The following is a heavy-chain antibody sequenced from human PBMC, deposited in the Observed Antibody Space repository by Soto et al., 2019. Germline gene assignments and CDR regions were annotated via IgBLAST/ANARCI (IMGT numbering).Heavy chain of an antibody. CDR2: ISYDGRKK. CDR1: GSTFSSHS. D-gene: IGHD3-3*01. Sequence: QEQLVESGGGVVQPGRSLRLSCEASGSTFSSHSLHWVRQAPGKGLEWVALISYDGRKKYYADSVKGRFTISRDYSRNTMYLEKNKPRTEDTAIYYCGKDRKEDAFWSGYYTYNGMDVWGQGTTVTVSS. J-gene: IGHJ6*02. V-gene: IGHV3-30*18. CDR3: GKDRKEDAFWSGYYTYNGMDV.